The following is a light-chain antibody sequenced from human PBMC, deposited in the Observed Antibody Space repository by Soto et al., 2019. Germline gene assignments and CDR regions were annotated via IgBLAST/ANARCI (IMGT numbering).Light chain of an antibody. Sequence: DIQMAQSPSSLSASLGDRVTITCRASQRISSYLNWYQQKPGKAPKLLIYAASSLQIGVASRFSGSGSGTDFTLTISSLQPEDFATYYCQQSYSTPQTFGQGTKVEIK. V-gene: IGKV1-39*01. CDR1: QRISSY. J-gene: IGKJ1*01. CDR2: AAS. CDR3: QQSYSTPQT.